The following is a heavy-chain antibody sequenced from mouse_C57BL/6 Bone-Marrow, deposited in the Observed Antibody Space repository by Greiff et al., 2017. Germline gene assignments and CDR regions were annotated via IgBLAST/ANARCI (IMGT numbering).Heavy chain of an antibody. CDR2: FYPGSGSI. CDR3: ARHEGHGNYLAWFAY. D-gene: IGHD2-1*01. J-gene: IGHJ3*01. Sequence: QVQLKQSGAELVKPGASVKLSCKASGYTFTEYTIHWVKQRSGQGLEWIGWFYPGSGSIKYNEKFKDKATLTADKSSRPGYMELSRLTSEDSAVYFCARHEGHGNYLAWFAYWGQGTLVTVSA. CDR1: GYTFTEYT. V-gene: IGHV1-62-2*01.